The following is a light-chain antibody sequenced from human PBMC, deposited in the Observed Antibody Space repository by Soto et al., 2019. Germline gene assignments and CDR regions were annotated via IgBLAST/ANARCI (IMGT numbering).Light chain of an antibody. CDR2: DAF. V-gene: IGKV3-11*01. Sequence: EIVMTQSQATLSVSPGERATLSCRASQSVGSTLAWYQQRPGQAPRLLIYDAFIRATGIPARFSGSESGTDFTLTISSLEPEDFAVYYCQQRSNWPLTFGQGTRLEI. CDR1: QSVGST. J-gene: IGKJ5*01. CDR3: QQRSNWPLT.